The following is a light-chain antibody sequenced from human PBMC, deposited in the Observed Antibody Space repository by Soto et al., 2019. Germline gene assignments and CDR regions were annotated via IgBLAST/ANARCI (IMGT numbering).Light chain of an antibody. CDR3: QQYNSYPWT. V-gene: IGKV1-5*03. CDR2: KAS. Sequence: DIQMTQSPSTLSASVGDRVTITCRASQSISSWLAWYQQKPGSAPNLLIYKASSLQSGVPSRFSGSGSGTEFTLTISSLQPDDFATYYCQQYNSYPWTFCQGTKVEIK. CDR1: QSISSW. J-gene: IGKJ1*01.